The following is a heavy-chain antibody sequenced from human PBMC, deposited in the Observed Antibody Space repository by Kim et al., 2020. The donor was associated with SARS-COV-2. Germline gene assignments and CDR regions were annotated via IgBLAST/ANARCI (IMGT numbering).Heavy chain of an antibody. J-gene: IGHJ6*02. CDR2: ISGSGGST. D-gene: IGHD6-13*01. V-gene: IGHV3-23*01. Sequence: GGSLRLSCAASGFTFSSYAMSWVRQAPGKGLEWVSAISGSGGSTYYADSVKGRFTISRDNSKNTLYLQMNSLRAEDTAVYYCAKDLRYGIAAAAGMDVWGQGTTVTVSS. CDR3: AKDLRYGIAAAAGMDV. CDR1: GFTFSSYA.